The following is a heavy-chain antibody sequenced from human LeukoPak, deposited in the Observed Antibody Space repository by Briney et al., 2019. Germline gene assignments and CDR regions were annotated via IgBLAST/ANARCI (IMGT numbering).Heavy chain of an antibody. J-gene: IGHJ3*02. D-gene: IGHD3-9*01. V-gene: IGHV4-38-2*01. CDR1: GYSISSGYY. Sequence: SETLSLTCAVSGYSISSGYYWGWIRQPPGKGLEWIGSIYHSGSTYYHPSLKSRVTISVDTSKNQFSLKLSSVTAADTAVYYCASLVNVLRYPSGAFDIWGQGTMVTVSS. CDR2: IYHSGST. CDR3: ASLVNVLRYPSGAFDI.